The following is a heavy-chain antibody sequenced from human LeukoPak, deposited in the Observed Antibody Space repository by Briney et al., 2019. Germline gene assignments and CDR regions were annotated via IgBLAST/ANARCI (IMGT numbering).Heavy chain of an antibody. CDR1: GYIFTSYG. Sequence: ASVKVSCKASGYIFTSYGISWVRQAPGQGLEWMGWISAYNGNTNYAQKLQGRGTMTTDTSTSTAYMELRSLRSDDTAVYYCARDPLRNYDFWSGYYDDAFDIWGQGTMVTVSS. V-gene: IGHV1-18*01. CDR2: ISAYNGNT. D-gene: IGHD3-3*01. CDR3: ARDPLRNYDFWSGYYDDAFDI. J-gene: IGHJ3*02.